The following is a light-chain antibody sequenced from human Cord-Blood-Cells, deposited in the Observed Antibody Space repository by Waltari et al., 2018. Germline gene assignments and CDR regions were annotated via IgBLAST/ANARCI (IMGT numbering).Light chain of an antibody. CDR3: QQYYSTPYT. CDR1: KSVLYSSNNKNY. J-gene: IGKJ2*01. CDR2: WAS. V-gene: IGKV4-1*01. Sequence: DIVMTQSPDSLAVSLAEGATINCKSSKSVLYSSNNKNYLAWYQQKPGQPPKLLIYWASTRESGVPDRFSGSGSGTEFTLTISSLQAEDVAVYYCQQYYSTPYTFGQGTKLEIK.